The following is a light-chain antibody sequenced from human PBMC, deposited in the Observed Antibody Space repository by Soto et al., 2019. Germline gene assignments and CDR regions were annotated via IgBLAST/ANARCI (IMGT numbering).Light chain of an antibody. CDR1: QSVGSW. V-gene: IGKV1-5*03. Sequence: DIQMTQSPSTLSASVGDRVTITCRASQSVGSWLAWYQQKPGKAPKLLIYKASRLESGVPSRFSGSESGTEFTLTISNLQPDDFATYYCLQYHKFWTYGQGTKVEIK. CDR3: LQYHKFWT. J-gene: IGKJ1*01. CDR2: KAS.